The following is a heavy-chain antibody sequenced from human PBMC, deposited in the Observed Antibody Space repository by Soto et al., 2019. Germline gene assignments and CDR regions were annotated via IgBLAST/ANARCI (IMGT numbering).Heavy chain of an antibody. CDR2: ISGRGGGT. V-gene: IGHV3-23*01. Sequence: EVPLLESGGGLVQPGGSLRLSCAASGFTFSIYAMSWVRQAPGKGLEWVSAISGRGGGTYYADSVKGRFTISRDNSKNTLYLQMNSLRAEDTAVYYCAKCMTTVTTFPFDIWGQGTMVTVSS. CDR1: GFTFSIYA. CDR3: AKCMTTVTTFPFDI. J-gene: IGHJ3*02. D-gene: IGHD4-17*01.